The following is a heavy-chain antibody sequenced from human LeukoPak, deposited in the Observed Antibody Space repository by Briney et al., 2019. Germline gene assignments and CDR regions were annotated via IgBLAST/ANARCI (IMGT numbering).Heavy chain of an antibody. D-gene: IGHD5-12*01. Sequence: GGSLRLSCAASGFTFSRYWMTWVRQAPGKGLEWVSFISKDGRTMSYADSAKGRFTISRDNAKNSLYLQMNSLTADDTAVYFCARVRGSYSSDYWGQGTLVTVSS. CDR2: ISKDGRTM. CDR3: ARVRGSYSSDY. V-gene: IGHV3-48*04. CDR1: GFTFSRYW. J-gene: IGHJ4*02.